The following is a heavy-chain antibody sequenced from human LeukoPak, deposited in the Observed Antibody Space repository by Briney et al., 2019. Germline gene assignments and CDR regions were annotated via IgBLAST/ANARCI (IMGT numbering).Heavy chain of an antibody. CDR3: ARGGDYAYFDY. Sequence: SETLPLTCAVYGGSFSGYYWSWIRQPPGKGLEWIGEINHSGSTNYNPSLKSRVTISVDTSKNQFSLKLSSVTAADTAVYYCARGGDYAYFDYWGQGTLVTVSS. CDR1: GGSFSGYY. D-gene: IGHD4-17*01. V-gene: IGHV4-34*01. J-gene: IGHJ4*02. CDR2: INHSGST.